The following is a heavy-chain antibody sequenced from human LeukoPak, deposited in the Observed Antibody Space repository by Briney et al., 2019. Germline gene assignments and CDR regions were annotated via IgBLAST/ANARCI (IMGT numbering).Heavy chain of an antibody. CDR1: GGTFSNYA. J-gene: IGHJ4*02. Sequence: ASVKVSCKASGGTFSNYAISWVRQAPGQGLEWMGGIIPIFRTANYAQKFQDRVTITADESTSTAYMELSSLRSEDTAVYYCARDKLDKRNDQDGDYWGQGTLVTVSS. D-gene: IGHD1-14*01. CDR2: IIPIFRTA. CDR3: ARDKLDKRNDQDGDY. V-gene: IGHV1-69*13.